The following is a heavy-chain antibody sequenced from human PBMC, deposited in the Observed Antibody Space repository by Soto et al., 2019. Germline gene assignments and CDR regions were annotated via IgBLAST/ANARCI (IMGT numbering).Heavy chain of an antibody. CDR3: AREKDYCSSTSCRNSTIFDY. CDR1: GGSFSGYY. CDR2: INHSGST. V-gene: IGHV4-34*01. D-gene: IGHD2-2*01. J-gene: IGHJ4*02. Sequence: SETLSLTCAVYGGSFSGYYWSWIRQPPGKGLEWIGEINHSGSTNYNPSLKSRVTISVDTSKNQFSLKLSSVTAADTAVYYCAREKDYCSSTSCRNSTIFDYWGQGTLVTVSS.